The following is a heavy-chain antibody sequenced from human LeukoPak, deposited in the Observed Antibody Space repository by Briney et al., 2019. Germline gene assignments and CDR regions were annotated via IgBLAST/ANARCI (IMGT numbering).Heavy chain of an antibody. J-gene: IGHJ6*02. CDR3: AKFGADYDMAV. D-gene: IGHD3-16*01. CDR1: GGSVSGYY. CDR2: IHYSGKA. V-gene: IGHV4-59*02. Sequence: SETLSLTCSVFGGSVSGYYWTWVRQPPGKGLEWIGQIHYSGKADYNHCLKSRITIPVDTSKNEISLSMSSMSAADTGIYYCAKFGADYDMAVWGQGTTVTVSS.